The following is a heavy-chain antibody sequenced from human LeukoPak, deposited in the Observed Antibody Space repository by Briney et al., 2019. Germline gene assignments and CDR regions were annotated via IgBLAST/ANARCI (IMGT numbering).Heavy chain of an antibody. CDR2: IYTSGST. CDR3: AREVLGYCSGGSCYN. D-gene: IGHD2-15*01. CDR1: GGSISSYY. Sequence: SETLSLTCTVSGGSISSYYWSWIRQSPGKGLEWIGRIYTSGSTNYNPSLKSRVTISVDTSKNQFSLKLSSVTAADTAVYYCAREVLGYCSGGSCYNWGQGTLVTVSS. J-gene: IGHJ4*02. V-gene: IGHV4-4*07.